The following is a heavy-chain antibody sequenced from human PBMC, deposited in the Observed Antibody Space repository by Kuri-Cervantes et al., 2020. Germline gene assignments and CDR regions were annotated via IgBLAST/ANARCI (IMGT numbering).Heavy chain of an antibody. Sequence: GGSLRLSCAASEFTVNSSYMSWVRQAPGKGLEWVSVIFGGGRTHYADSVKGRFTISRDNAKNSLYLQMNGLRAEDTAVYYCASSSTSCSTCYFDYWGQGTLVTVSS. V-gene: IGHV3-53*01. D-gene: IGHD2-2*01. CDR1: EFTVNSSY. CDR2: IFGGGRT. CDR3: ASSSTSCSTCYFDY. J-gene: IGHJ4*02.